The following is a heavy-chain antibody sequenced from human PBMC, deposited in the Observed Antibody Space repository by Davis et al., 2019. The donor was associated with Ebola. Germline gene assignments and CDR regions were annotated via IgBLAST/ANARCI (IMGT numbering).Heavy chain of an antibody. Sequence: ASVKVSCKASGYTFTSYGISWVRQAPGQGLEWMGWISAYNGNTNYAQKLQGRVTMTTDTSTSTAYMELRSLRSDDTAVYYCARDNKYQLLGDYYGMDVWGQGTTVTVSS. CDR3: ARDNKYQLLGDYYGMDV. CDR2: ISAYNGNT. V-gene: IGHV1-18*01. CDR1: GYTFTSYG. D-gene: IGHD2-2*01. J-gene: IGHJ6*02.